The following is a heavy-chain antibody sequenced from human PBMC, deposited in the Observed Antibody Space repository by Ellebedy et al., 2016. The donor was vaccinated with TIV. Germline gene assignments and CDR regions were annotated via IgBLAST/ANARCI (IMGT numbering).Heavy chain of an antibody. J-gene: IGHJ4*02. Sequence: GESLKISCVASGFTFSSYYMTWVRQAPGKGLEWISYISGSGGMMDHADSVKGRFTISRDNAKNSLYLQLSSLRAEYTAVYYCARRSRGPSYYFDYWGQGALVTVSS. V-gene: IGHV3-48*03. CDR3: ARRSRGPSYYFDY. CDR2: ISGSGGMM. D-gene: IGHD3-10*01. CDR1: GFTFSSYY.